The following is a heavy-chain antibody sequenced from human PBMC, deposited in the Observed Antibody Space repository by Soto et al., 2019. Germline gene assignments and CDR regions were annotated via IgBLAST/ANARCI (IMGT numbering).Heavy chain of an antibody. CDR2: ISDSGST. V-gene: IGHV4-59*01. J-gene: IGHJ4*02. CDR1: GGSISGYY. Sequence: PSETLSLTCTVSGGSISGYYWSWIRQPPGKGLEWIGYISDSGSTKYNPSLKSRVTISVDTSKNQFSLHLSSVTAADTAVYYCARETKLPAIDYWGQGTLVTVSS. D-gene: IGHD2-2*01. CDR3: ARETKLPAIDY.